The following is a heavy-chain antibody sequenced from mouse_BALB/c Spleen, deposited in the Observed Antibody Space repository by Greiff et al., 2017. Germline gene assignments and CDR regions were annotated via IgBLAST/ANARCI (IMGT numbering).Heavy chain of an antibody. D-gene: IGHD1-1*01. CDR1: GFSLTSYG. Sequence: QVQLKQSGPGLVAPSQSLSITWTVSGFSLTSYGVHWVRQPPGKGLEWLGVIWAGGSTNYNSALMSRLSISKDNFKSQVFLKMNSLQTDDTARYYDARDGRGFADWGEGTLVTVSA. J-gene: IGHJ3*01. CDR3: ARDGRGFAD. CDR2: IWAGGST. V-gene: IGHV2-9*02.